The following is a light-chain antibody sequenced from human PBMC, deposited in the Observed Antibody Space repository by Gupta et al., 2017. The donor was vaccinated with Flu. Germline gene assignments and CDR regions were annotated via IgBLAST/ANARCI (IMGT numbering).Light chain of an antibody. Sequence: EMQKTQSPSSLSASVGDRVTITCRASQSISSYLNWYQQKPGKAPKLLIYAASSLQSGVPLRFSGSGSGTDFTLTISSLQPEDFATYYCQQSNSTPFTFGQGTKVDIK. CDR3: QQSNSTPFT. CDR1: QSISSY. CDR2: AAS. J-gene: IGKJ3*01. V-gene: IGKV1-39*01.